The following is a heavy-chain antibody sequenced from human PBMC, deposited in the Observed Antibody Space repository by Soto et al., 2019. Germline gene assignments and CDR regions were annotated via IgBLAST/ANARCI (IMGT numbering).Heavy chain of an antibody. CDR1: GFTFDDYA. CDR3: ANDKKGGTSLDY. Sequence: GGSLRLSCAASGFTFDDYAMHWVRQAPGKGLEWVSGISWNSGSIGYADSVKGRFTISRDNAKNSLYLQMNSLRAEDTALYYCANDKKGGTSLDYWGQGTLVTVSS. J-gene: IGHJ4*02. CDR2: ISWNSGSI. D-gene: IGHD1-26*01. V-gene: IGHV3-9*01.